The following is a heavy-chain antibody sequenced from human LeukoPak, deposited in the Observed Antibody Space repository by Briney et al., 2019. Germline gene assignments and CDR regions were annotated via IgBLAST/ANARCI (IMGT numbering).Heavy chain of an antibody. CDR2: IWYDGSNK. CDR3: AKDGGSSSVNWFDP. CDR1: GFTFSSYG. V-gene: IGHV3-33*06. Sequence: GGSLRLSCAASGFTFSSYGMHWVRQAPGKGLEWVAVIWYDGSNKYYADSVKGRFTISRDNSKNTLYLQMNSLRAEDTAVYYCAKDGGSSSVNWFDPGGQGTLVTVSA. J-gene: IGHJ5*02. D-gene: IGHD6-6*01.